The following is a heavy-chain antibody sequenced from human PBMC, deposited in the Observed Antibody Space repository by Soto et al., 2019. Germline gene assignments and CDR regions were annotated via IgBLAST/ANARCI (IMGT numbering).Heavy chain of an antibody. D-gene: IGHD3-10*01. J-gene: IGHJ4*02. CDR2: IGTSGDTT. V-gene: IGHV3-23*01. Sequence: EVQLLESGGGLVQPGGSLRLSCAASGFTFTNYGMSWVRQAPGKGLEWVSSIGTSGDTTYYADSVKGRFTISRDNSKNTLSLQMNSLRAEDAGVYYCAKLRYYYGSDFWGQGTLVAVAS. CDR1: GFTFTNYG. CDR3: AKLRYYYGSDF.